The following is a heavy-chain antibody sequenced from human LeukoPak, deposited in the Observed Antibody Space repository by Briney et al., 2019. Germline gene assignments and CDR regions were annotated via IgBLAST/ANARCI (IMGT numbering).Heavy chain of an antibody. D-gene: IGHD2-2*01. CDR3: ARVRGGYCSSTSCQPAFDI. V-gene: IGHV3-11*05. Sequence: GGSLRLSCAASGFSFSDYYMSWLRQAPGKGLEWVSYITSRSTYTNYADSVKGRFTISRDNAKNSLYLQMNSLRAEDTAVYYCARVRGGYCSSTSCQPAFDIWGQGTMVTVSS. CDR1: GFSFSDYY. CDR2: ITSRSTYT. J-gene: IGHJ3*02.